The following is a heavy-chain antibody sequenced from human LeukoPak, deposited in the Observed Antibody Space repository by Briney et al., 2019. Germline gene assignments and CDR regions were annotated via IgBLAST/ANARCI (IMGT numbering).Heavy chain of an antibody. Sequence: SETLSLTCRVSDYYINNGYYWGWIRQPPGKGLEWIGSIYHSGNTYYNPSLKGRVTISVDTSKNQFSLKLSSVTAADTAVYYCARLFMGTYYFDYWGQGTLVTVSS. D-gene: IGHD1/OR15-1a*01. J-gene: IGHJ4*02. CDR2: IYHSGNT. CDR1: DYYINNGYY. V-gene: IGHV4-38-2*01. CDR3: ARLFMGTYYFDY.